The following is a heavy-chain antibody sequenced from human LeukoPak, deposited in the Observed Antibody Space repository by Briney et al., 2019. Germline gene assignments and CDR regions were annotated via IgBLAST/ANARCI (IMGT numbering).Heavy chain of an antibody. J-gene: IGHJ5*02. V-gene: IGHV1-46*01. CDR1: GYIFTTHY. D-gene: IGHD3-10*01. CDR2: INPSTGSS. CDR3: ARGVLLGVIMGDWLDP. Sequence: ASVKVSCKASGYIFTTHYMHWVRQAPGQRLEWMGIINPSTGSSRYAQKFQGRVAMTRNTSTSTVHMELSSLRSEDTAVYYCARGVLLGVIMGDWLDPWGQGTLVTVSS.